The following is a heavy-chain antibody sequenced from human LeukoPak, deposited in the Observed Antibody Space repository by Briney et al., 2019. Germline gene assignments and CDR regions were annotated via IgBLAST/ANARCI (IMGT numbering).Heavy chain of an antibody. Sequence: GRSLRLSCAASGFTFSSYGMHWVRQAPGKGLEWVAVIWYDGSNKYYADSVKGRFTISRDNSKNTLYLQMNSLRAEDTAVYYCARGGILTGVNWFDPWGQGTLVTVSS. CDR3: ARGGILTGVNWFDP. CDR2: IWYDGSNK. V-gene: IGHV3-33*01. D-gene: IGHD3-9*01. CDR1: GFTFSSYG. J-gene: IGHJ5*02.